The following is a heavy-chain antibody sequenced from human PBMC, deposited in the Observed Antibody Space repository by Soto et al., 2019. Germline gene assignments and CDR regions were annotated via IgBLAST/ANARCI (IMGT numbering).Heavy chain of an antibody. CDR3: ARDSYAGYSSSSNYYYYGMDV. CDR2: TSSSSSYI. Sequence: GGSLRLSCAASGFTFSSYSMNWVRQAPGKGLEWVSSTSSSSSYIYYADSVKGRFTISRDNAKNSLYLQMNSLRAEDTAVYYCARDSYAGYSSSSNYYYYGMDVWGQGTTVTVSS. CDR1: GFTFSSYS. D-gene: IGHD6-6*01. V-gene: IGHV3-21*01. J-gene: IGHJ6*02.